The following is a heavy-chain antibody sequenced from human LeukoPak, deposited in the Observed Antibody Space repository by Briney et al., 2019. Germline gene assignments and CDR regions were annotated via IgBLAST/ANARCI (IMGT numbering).Heavy chain of an antibody. V-gene: IGHV4-38-2*02. CDR1: GYSIGSGYY. J-gene: IGHJ4*02. D-gene: IGHD5-18*01. CDR3: RVDTPFFDY. Sequence: PSETLSLTCTVSGYSIGSGYYWGWIRQPPGKGLEWIGSIYHSGSTYYNPSLKSRVTISVDTSKNQFSLKLSSVTAADTAVYYCRVDTPFFDYWGQGTLVTVSS. CDR2: IYHSGST.